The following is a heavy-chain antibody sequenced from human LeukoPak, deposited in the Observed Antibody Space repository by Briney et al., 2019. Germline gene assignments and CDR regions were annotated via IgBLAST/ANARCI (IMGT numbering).Heavy chain of an antibody. CDR1: GGTFSSYA. D-gene: IGHD3-22*01. CDR2: IIPIFGTA. Sequence: ASVKVSCKASGGTFSSYAISWVRQAPGQGLEWMGGIIPIFGTANYAQKFQGRVTITTDESTSTAYMELSSLRSEDTAVYYCARMVNYDSSGYFNYWGREPWSPSPQ. V-gene: IGHV1-69*05. J-gene: IGHJ4*02. CDR3: ARMVNYDSSGYFNY.